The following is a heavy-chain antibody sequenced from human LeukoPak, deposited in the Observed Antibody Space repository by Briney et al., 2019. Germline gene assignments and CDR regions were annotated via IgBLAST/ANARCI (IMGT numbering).Heavy chain of an antibody. D-gene: IGHD6-13*01. J-gene: IGHJ3*02. CDR2: IHHSGST. CDR3: ARVGIAAAGDAFDI. V-gene: IGHV4-34*01. CDR1: GGSFSGYY. Sequence: SETLSLTCAVYGGSFSGYYWSWIRQPPGKGLEWIGEIHHSGSTNYNPSLKSRVTMSVDTSKNQFSLKLSSVTAADTAVYYCARVGIAAAGDAFDIWGQGTMVTVSS.